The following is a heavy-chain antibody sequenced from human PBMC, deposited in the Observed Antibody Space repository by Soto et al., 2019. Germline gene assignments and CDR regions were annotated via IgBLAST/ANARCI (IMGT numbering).Heavy chain of an antibody. V-gene: IGHV3-7*01. CDR3: LCGGNFFVY. Sequence: EVQLVESGGGLVQPGESLRLSCAASGFTFSTYWMTWVRQRPGKGLEWVANIDQDGSERYYVESVRGRFTISSDNANKSLYLQMNSLGVEDTAVYYCLCGGNFFVYWGQGTLVTVS. D-gene: IGHD3-16*01. CDR1: GFTFSTYW. CDR2: IDQDGSER. J-gene: IGHJ4*02.